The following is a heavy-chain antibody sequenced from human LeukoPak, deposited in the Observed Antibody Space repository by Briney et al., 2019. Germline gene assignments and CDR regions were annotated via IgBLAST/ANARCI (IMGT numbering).Heavy chain of an antibody. CDR2: INAGNGNT. D-gene: IGHD6-19*01. CDR3: AADSSGWSDAFDI. CDR1: GYTFTSYA. Sequence: ASVKVSCKASGYTFTSYAMHWVRQAPGQRLEWMGWINAGNGNTKYSQKFQGRVTITRDTSASTAYMELSSLRSGDTAVYYCAADSSGWSDAFDIWGQGTMVTVSS. J-gene: IGHJ3*02. V-gene: IGHV1-3*01.